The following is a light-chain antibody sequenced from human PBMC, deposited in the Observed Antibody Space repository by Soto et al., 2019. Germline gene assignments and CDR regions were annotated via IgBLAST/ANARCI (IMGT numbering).Light chain of an antibody. CDR1: SGHSSYA. V-gene: IGLV4-69*01. J-gene: IGLJ2*01. CDR2: LNSDGSH. CDR3: QTWGTGIV. Sequence: QLVLTQSPSASASLGASVKLTCTLSSGHSSYAIAWHRQQPEKGPRYLMKLNSDGSHSKGDGIPDRFSGSSSGAERYLTISSLQSEDEADYYCQTWGTGIVFGGGTKLTVL.